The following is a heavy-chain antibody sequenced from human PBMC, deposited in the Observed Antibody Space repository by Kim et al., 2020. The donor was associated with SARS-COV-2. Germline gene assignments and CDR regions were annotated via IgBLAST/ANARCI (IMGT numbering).Heavy chain of an antibody. J-gene: IGHJ4*02. CDR1: GFTFSSSW. Sequence: GGSLRLSCAASGFTFSSSWMHWVRQAPGKGLVWLSHISNELYTTAYADSVKGRVTVSRDNAKNTLYLQMNSLRAEDTAVYFCARSPSGPEGYWGQGTLVTVSS. CDR2: ISNELYTT. CDR3: ARSPSGPEGY. V-gene: IGHV3-74*01.